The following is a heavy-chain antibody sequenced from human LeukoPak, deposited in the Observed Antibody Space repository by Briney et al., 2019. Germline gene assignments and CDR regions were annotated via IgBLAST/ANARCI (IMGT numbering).Heavy chain of an antibody. J-gene: IGHJ5*02. D-gene: IGHD5-18*01. Sequence: PSETLSLTCAVYGGSFSGYYWSWIRQPPGKGLEWIGEINHSGSTNYYPSLKSRFTISVDTSKNQFSLKLSSVTAADTAVYYCARTATWIQRGFDPRGQGTLVTVSS. CDR2: INHSGST. CDR3: ARTATWIQRGFDP. CDR1: GGSFSGYY. V-gene: IGHV4-34*01.